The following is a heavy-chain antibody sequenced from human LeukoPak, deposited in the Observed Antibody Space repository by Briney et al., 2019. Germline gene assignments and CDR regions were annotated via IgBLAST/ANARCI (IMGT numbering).Heavy chain of an antibody. CDR3: ARESFRTQYYFDY. CDR2: IWYDGSNK. Sequence: GRSLRLSCAASGFTFSSYGMHWVRQAPGKGLEWVAVIWYDGSNKYYADSVKGRFTISRDNSKNTLYLQMNSLRAEDTAVYYCARESFRTQYYFDYWGQGTLVTVSS. D-gene: IGHD1-7*01. J-gene: IGHJ4*02. CDR1: GFTFSSYG. V-gene: IGHV3-33*01.